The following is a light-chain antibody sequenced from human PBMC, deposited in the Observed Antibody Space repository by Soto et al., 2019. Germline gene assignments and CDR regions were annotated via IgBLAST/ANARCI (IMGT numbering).Light chain of an antibody. CDR3: QQLSIYLLT. V-gene: IGKV3-20*01. Sequence: EFVLMLTPGTLSLSPGERATLSCRASQTVRTNYLAWYQQKPGQAPKLLIYDASSRATGIPDRFRGGGSGTDFTLTISILEPEDFARYYCQQLSIYLLTFGGGARLDI. CDR2: DAS. CDR1: QTVRTNY. J-gene: IGKJ4*01.